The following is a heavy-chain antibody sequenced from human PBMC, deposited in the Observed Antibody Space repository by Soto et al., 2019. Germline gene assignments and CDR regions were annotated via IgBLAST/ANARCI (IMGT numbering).Heavy chain of an antibody. Sequence: VSCKASGGTFGSYASICVQQEIGQGLEWMGGIIPIFGTANYAQKFQGRVTITADESTSTAYMELSSLRSEDTAVYYCARERGPAYYYGMDVWGQGTTVTVSS. D-gene: IGHD5-12*01. CDR3: ARERGPAYYYGMDV. J-gene: IGHJ6*02. CDR2: IIPIFGTA. CDR1: GGTFGSYA. V-gene: IGHV1-69*01.